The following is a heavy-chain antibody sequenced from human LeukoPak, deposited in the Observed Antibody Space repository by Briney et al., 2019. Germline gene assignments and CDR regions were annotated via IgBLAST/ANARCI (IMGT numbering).Heavy chain of an antibody. CDR1: GGSISSYY. V-gene: IGHV4-59*01. D-gene: IGHD6-19*01. J-gene: IGHJ3*02. CDR2: IYYSGST. CDR3: ARDDSSSDHDAFDI. Sequence: SETLSLTCTVSGGSISSYYWSWMRQPPGKGLEWIGYIYYSGSTNYNPSLKSRVTISVDTSKNQFSLKLSSVTAADTAVYYCARDDSSSDHDAFDIWGQGTMVTVSS.